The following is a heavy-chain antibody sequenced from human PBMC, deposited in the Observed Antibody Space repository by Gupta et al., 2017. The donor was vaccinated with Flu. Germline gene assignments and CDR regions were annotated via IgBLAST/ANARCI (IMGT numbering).Heavy chain of an antibody. CDR3: ARAEQLVREYVY. CDR1: GGTFSSYA. V-gene: IGHV1-69*01. CDR2: IIPIFGPA. J-gene: IGHJ4*02. D-gene: IGHD6-6*01. Sequence: QVQLVQSGAEVKKPGASVKVSCKASGGTFSSYAISWVRQAPGQGLEWMGGIIPIFGPANYAQKFQGRFTITAAQSTSTAYMELSSLRSEDTAVYSCARAEQLVREYVYWCQGTLVTVSS.